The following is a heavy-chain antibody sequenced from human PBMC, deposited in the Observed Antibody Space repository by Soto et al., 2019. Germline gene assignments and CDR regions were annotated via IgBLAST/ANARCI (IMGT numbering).Heavy chain of an antibody. D-gene: IGHD3-3*01. J-gene: IGHJ5*02. CDR3: ASAYYDFWSGYLGWFDP. V-gene: IGHV4-61*01. Sequence: PSETLSLTCTVSGGSVSSGSYYWSWIRQPPGKGLEWIGYIYYSGSTNYNPSLKSRVTISVDTSKYQFSLKLSSVTAADTAVYYCASAYYDFWSGYLGWFDPWGQGTLVTVSA. CDR1: GGSVSSGSYY. CDR2: IYYSGST.